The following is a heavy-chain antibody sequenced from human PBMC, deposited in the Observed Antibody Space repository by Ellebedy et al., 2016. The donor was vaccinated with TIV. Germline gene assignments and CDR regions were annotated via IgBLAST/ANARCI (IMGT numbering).Heavy chain of an antibody. J-gene: IGHJ4*02. V-gene: IGHV3-48*04. D-gene: IGHD3-22*01. CDR1: GFTFSSYS. CDR3: ARGYYDSSGYEHFDY. Sequence: GESLKISXAASGFTFSSYSMNWVRQVPGKGLEWVSYISSTTSTIYYADSVKGRFTISRDNAKNSLYLQMNSLRAEDTAVYYCARGYYDSSGYEHFDYWGQGTLVTVSS. CDR2: ISSTTSTI.